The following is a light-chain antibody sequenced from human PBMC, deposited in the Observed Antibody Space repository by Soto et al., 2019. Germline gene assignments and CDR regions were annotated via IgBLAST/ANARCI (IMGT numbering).Light chain of an antibody. CDR1: QSISNY. J-gene: IGKJ5*01. Sequence: EIVLTHSPGTLSLSPGERATLSCRSSQSISNYLAWYQHKPGQAPRLLIDDASNRATGIPARFSGTGSGTDFTLTISSLEPEDFAVYYCQHLRAFGQGTRLEIK. CDR2: DAS. V-gene: IGKV3-11*01. CDR3: QHLRA.